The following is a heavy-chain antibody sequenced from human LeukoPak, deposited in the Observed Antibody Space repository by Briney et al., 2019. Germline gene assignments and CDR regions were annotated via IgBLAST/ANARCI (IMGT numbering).Heavy chain of an antibody. D-gene: IGHD3-3*01. CDR1: GYTFTSYY. CDR3: ERDPVTIVGVNYYMDV. V-gene: IGHV1-46*01. Sequence: ASVKVSRKASGYTFTSYYMHWVRQAPGQGLEWMGIINPSGGSTSYAQKFQGRVTMTRDTSTSTVYMELSSLRSEDTAVYYCERDPVTIVGVNYYMDVWGKGTTVTVSS. J-gene: IGHJ6*03. CDR2: INPSGGST.